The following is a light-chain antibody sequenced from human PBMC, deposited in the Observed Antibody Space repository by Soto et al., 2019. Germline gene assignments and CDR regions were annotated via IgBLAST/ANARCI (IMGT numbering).Light chain of an antibody. CDR1: QGVSSY. CDR3: QQRSHWLFT. V-gene: IGKV3-11*01. CDR2: DAS. Sequence: EIVLTQSPATLSLSPGERATLSCRASQGVSSYLAWYQQKPGQAPRLLIYDASNRATGIPARFSGSGSGTDFTLTISSLEPEDFAVYYCQQRSHWLFTFGPGTKVDIK. J-gene: IGKJ3*01.